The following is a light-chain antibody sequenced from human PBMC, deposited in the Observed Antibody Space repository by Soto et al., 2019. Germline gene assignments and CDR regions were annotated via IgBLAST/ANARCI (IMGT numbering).Light chain of an antibody. CDR1: QRISSW. V-gene: IGKV1-5*03. CDR2: KAS. CDR3: QQYNSYSPTYT. J-gene: IGKJ2*01. Sequence: DIQMTQSPSTLSASVGDRVTITCRASQRISSWLAWYQQKPGKAPKLLIYKASSLESGVPSRFSGSGSATEFTLTISSLQPDDFATYYCQQYNSYSPTYTFGQGTKLEIK.